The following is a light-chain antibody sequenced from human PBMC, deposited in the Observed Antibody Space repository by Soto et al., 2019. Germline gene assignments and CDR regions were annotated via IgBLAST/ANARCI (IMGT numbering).Light chain of an antibody. CDR2: DAS. J-gene: IGKJ1*01. CDR3: QQRSNWPPKT. CDR1: QSVSSY. V-gene: IGKV3-11*01. Sequence: LTQSPGTLSLSPGERATLSCRASQSVSSYLAWYQQKPGQAPRLLIYDASNRATGIPARFSGSGSGTDFTLTISSLEPEEFAVYYCQQRSNWPPKTFGQGTKVDIK.